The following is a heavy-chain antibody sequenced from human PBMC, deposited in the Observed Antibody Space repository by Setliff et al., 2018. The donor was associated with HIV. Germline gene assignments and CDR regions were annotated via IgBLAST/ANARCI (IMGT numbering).Heavy chain of an antibody. J-gene: IGHJ4*02. CDR2: IHHSGST. D-gene: IGHD2-15*01. CDR3: ARVDRCSGGSCYFIDY. Sequence: SETLSLTCSVSGYSITSGYYWGWIRQPPGKGLEWIGSIHHSGSTYYNPSLRSRVIISVDTSKNEFSLKVSSVTAADTAVCYCARVDRCSGGSCYFIDYWGQGTLVTVS. V-gene: IGHV4-38-2*02. CDR1: GYSITSGYY.